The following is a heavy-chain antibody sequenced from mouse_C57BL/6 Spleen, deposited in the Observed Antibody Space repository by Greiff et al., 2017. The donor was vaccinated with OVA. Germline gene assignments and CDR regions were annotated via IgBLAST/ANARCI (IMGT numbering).Heavy chain of an antibody. CDR2: IYPRSGNT. CDR3: ARWDYGSSPYAMDY. Sequence: VQLQESGAELARPGASVKLSCKASGYTFTSYGISWVKQRTGQGLEWIGEIYPRSGNTYYNEKFKGKATLTADKSSSTAYMELRSLTSEDSAVYFCARWDYGSSPYAMDYWGQGTSVTVSS. J-gene: IGHJ4*01. D-gene: IGHD1-1*01. V-gene: IGHV1-81*01. CDR1: GYTFTSYG.